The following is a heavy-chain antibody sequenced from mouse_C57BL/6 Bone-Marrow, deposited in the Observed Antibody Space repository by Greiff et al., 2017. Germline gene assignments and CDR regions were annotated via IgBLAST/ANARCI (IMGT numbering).Heavy chain of an antibody. CDR2: IHPNSGST. Sequence: QVQLQQPGAELVKPGASVKLSCKASGYTFPSYWMHWVKQRPGQGLEWIGMIHPNSGSTNYNEKFKSKATLTVDKSSSTAYMQLSSLTSEDSAVYYCAAQFITTVVEGFAYWGQGTLVTVSA. CDR3: AAQFITTVVEGFAY. J-gene: IGHJ3*01. D-gene: IGHD1-1*01. CDR1: GYTFPSYW. V-gene: IGHV1-64*01.